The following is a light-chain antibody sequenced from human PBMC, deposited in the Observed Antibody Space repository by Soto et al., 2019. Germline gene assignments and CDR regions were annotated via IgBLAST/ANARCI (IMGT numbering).Light chain of an antibody. CDR2: AGS. CDR3: QHSYGTPLT. CDR1: QSISSY. Sequence: DIQMTQSPSSLSASVGDRVTITYRASQSISSYLNWYQQKPGKAPKLLIYAGSSLQSGVPSRFSGSGSGTDFSLTISSLQPEHFATYYCQHSYGTPLTFGQGTKVEIK. V-gene: IGKV1-39*01. J-gene: IGKJ1*01.